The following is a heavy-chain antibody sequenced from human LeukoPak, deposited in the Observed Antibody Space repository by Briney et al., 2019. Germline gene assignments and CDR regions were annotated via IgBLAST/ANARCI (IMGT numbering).Heavy chain of an antibody. Sequence: GGSLRLSCAASGLTFSDNYMSWIRQAPGKGLEWVSYISSSGSGSTIYYADSVKGRFTISRDNAGNSLYLQMKSLRAEDTAVYYCARAIMVRGVITYSGLDYWGQGTLVTVSS. CDR3: ARAIMVRGVITYSGLDY. CDR2: ISSSGSGSTI. CDR1: GLTFSDNY. J-gene: IGHJ4*02. D-gene: IGHD3-10*01. V-gene: IGHV3-11*01.